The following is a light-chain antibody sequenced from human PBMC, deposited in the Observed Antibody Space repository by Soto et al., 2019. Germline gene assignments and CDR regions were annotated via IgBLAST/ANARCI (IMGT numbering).Light chain of an antibody. Sequence: QSVLTQPPSVSGAPGQRVTIACSGSTSNIGSNYDVHWYQQLPGTAPKVLIYGNNNRPSGVPNRFSASKSGTSASLAIAGLQAEDEADYYCCSYAGSSTPYVFGTGTKVTVL. V-gene: IGLV1-40*01. J-gene: IGLJ1*01. CDR2: GNN. CDR3: CSYAGSSTPYV. CDR1: TSNIGSNYD.